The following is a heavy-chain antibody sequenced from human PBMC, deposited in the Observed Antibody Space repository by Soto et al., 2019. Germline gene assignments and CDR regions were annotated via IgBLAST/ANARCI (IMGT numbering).Heavy chain of an antibody. V-gene: IGHV3-33*01. CDR3: AREPVGPDYAMDV. J-gene: IGHJ6*02. D-gene: IGHD1-26*01. Sequence: QMQLVESGGGVVQPGTSLRLSCAESGFDFSSYGMHWVRQTPGKGLEWVAVLGFDGGGRYYADSVKGRFTISRDNSKKMLYLQMDSLRAGDTALYYCAREPVGPDYAMDVWGQGTTVTVSS. CDR2: LGFDGGGR. CDR1: GFDFSSYG.